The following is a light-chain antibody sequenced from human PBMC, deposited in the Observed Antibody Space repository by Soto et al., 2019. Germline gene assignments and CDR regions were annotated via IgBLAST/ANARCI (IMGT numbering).Light chain of an antibody. CDR2: DTS. Sequence: DIQMTQSPSSLSASVGDRVTITCQASQDISNSLNWYQQRAGKAPNLLIYDTSKLETGVPSRFSGSGSGTYFTLTINSLQPEDIATYYCQHYNHLPPLTFGGGTKVEIK. J-gene: IGKJ4*01. V-gene: IGKV1-33*01. CDR3: QHYNHLPPLT. CDR1: QDISNS.